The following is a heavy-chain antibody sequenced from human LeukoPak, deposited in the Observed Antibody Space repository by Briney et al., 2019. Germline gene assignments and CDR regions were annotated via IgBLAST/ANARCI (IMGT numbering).Heavy chain of an antibody. J-gene: IGHJ5*02. V-gene: IGHV1-18*01. Sequence: GASVKVSCKASGYTFTSYGISWVRQAPGQGLEWMGWISAYNGNTNYAQKLQGRVTMTTDTSTSTAYMELRSLRSDDTAVYYCARLAAPYDILTGYRGDWFDPWGQGTLVTVSS. CDR1: GYTFTSYG. CDR3: ARLAAPYDILTGYRGDWFDP. D-gene: IGHD3-9*01. CDR2: ISAYNGNT.